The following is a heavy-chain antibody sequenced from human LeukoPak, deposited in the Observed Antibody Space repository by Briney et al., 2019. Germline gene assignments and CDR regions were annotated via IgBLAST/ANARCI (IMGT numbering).Heavy chain of an antibody. CDR3: ARDRYYDFWSGYSGDLDY. V-gene: IGHV3-30-3*01. D-gene: IGHD3-3*01. CDR1: GFTFSSCA. CDR2: ISYDGSNK. Sequence: GGSLRLSCAASGFTFSSCAMHWVRQAPGKGLEWVAVISYDGSNKYYADSVKGRFTISRDNSKNTLYLQMNSLRAEDTAVYYCARDRYYDFWSGYSGDLDYWGQGTLVTVSS. J-gene: IGHJ4*02.